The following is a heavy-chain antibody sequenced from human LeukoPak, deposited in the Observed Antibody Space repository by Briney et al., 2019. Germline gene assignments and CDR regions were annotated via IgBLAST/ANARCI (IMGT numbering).Heavy chain of an antibody. D-gene: IGHD2-2*01. J-gene: IGHJ5*02. CDR1: GVSFSGYY. Sequence: SETLSLSCAVYGVSFSGYYWSWIRQPPGKGLEWISEINHSGSTNYNPSLKSRVTISVDTSKNQFSLKLSSVTAADTAVYYCARASKWVPAAHNWFDTWGQGILVTVSS. V-gene: IGHV4-34*01. CDR3: ARASKWVPAAHNWFDT. CDR2: INHSGST.